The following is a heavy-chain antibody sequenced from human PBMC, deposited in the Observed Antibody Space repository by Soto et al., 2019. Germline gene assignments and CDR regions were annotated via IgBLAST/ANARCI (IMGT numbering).Heavy chain of an antibody. V-gene: IGHV3-30*03. J-gene: IGHJ2*01. CDR2: ISYDGSNK. CDR1: GFTFSNYG. CDR3: ARPLWRDDYNWGYFDL. D-gene: IGHD4-4*01. Sequence: GGSLRLSCAASGFTFSNYGMHWVRQAPGKGLEWVAVISYDGSNKYYADSVKGRFTISRDNSKNTLYLQMNSLRTEDTAVYYCARPLWRDDYNWGYFDLWGRGTLATVSS.